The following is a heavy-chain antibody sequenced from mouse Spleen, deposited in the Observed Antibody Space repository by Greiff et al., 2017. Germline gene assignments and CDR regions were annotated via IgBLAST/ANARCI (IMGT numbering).Heavy chain of an antibody. J-gene: IGHJ3*01. CDR2: ISSGGGNT. CDR1: GFTFSSYA. V-gene: IGHV5-9*01. Sequence: EVKLVESGGGLVKPGGSLKLSCAASGFTFSSYAMSWVRQTPEKRLEWVAYISSGGGNTYYPDSVKGRFTISRDNAKNTLYLQMSSLRSEDTALYYCARALYEGYYGFAYWGQGTLVTVSA. CDR3: ARALYEGYYGFAY. D-gene: IGHD2-3*01.